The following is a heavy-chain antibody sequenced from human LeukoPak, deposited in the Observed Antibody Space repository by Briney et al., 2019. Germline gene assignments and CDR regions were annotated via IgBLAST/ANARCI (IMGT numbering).Heavy chain of an antibody. CDR3: ARGRSSWSSGTWFDP. Sequence: SETLSLTCTVSGGSISTYYWSWIRQPPGKGLEWIGYIYYSGSTSYNPSLKSRVTISVDTSKNQFSLKLSSVTAADTAVYYCARGRSSWSSGTWFDPWGQGTLVTVSS. V-gene: IGHV4-59*12. CDR2: IYYSGST. J-gene: IGHJ5*02. D-gene: IGHD6-13*01. CDR1: GGSISTYY.